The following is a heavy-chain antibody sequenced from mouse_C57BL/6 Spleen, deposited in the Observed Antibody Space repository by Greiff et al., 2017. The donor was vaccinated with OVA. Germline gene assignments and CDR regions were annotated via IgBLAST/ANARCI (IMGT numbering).Heavy chain of an antibody. CDR2: IYPGDGDT. CDR3: AIDYDRGVYAMDY. CDR1: GYAFSSSW. V-gene: IGHV1-82*01. Sequence: QVQLKESGPELVKPGASVKISCKASGYAFSSSWMNWVKQRPGKGLEWIGRIYPGDGDTNYNGKFKGKATLTADKSSSTAYMQLSSLTSEDSAVYFCAIDYDRGVYAMDYWGQGTSVTVSS. J-gene: IGHJ4*01. D-gene: IGHD2-4*01.